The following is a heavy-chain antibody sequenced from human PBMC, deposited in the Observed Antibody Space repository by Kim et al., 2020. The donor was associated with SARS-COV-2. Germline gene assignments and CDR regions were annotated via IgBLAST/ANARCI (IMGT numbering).Heavy chain of an antibody. V-gene: IGHV7-4-1*02. D-gene: IGHD2-2*01. CDR2: INTNTGNP. CDR3: ARDPVNIVVVPAAIPLYGMDV. J-gene: IGHJ6*02. CDR1: GYTFTSHA. Sequence: ASVKVSCKASGYTFTSHAMNWVRQAPGQGLEWMGWINTNTGNPTYAQGFTGRFVFSLDTSVSTAYLQISSLKAEDTAVYYCARDPVNIVVVPAAIPLYGMDVWGQGTTVTVSS.